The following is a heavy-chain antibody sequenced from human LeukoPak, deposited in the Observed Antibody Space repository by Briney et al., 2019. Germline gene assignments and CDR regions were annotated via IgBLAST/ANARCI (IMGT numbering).Heavy chain of an antibody. CDR3: ARLGAYGSGSYEGY. J-gene: IGHJ4*02. CDR2: IIPIFGTA. V-gene: IGHV1-69*13. CDR1: GSTFSSYA. Sequence: SVKVSCKASGSTFSSYAISWVRQAPGQGLEWMGGIIPIFGTANYAQKLQGRVTITADESTSTAYMELSSLRSEDTAVYYCARLGAYGSGSYEGYWGQGTLVTVSS. D-gene: IGHD3-10*01.